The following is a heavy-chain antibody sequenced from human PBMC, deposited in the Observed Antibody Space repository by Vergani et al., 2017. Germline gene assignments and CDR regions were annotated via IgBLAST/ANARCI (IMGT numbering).Heavy chain of an antibody. CDR2: IRYDGSNT. D-gene: IGHD3-10*01. CDR1: GFTFSNYG. CDR3: AKDPASGY. J-gene: IGHJ4*02. Sequence: QVQLVESGGGVVQPGGSLRLSCGASGFTFSNYGMHWVRQAPGKGLEWVTFIRYDGSNTYYADSVKGRFTISRDNSKNTLFLQMNSLRPEDTAVYYCAKDPASGYWGQGTLVTVSS. V-gene: IGHV3-30*02.